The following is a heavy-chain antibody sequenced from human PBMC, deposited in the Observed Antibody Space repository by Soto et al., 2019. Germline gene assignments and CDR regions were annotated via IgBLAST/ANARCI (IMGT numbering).Heavy chain of an antibody. CDR2: IYYSGST. D-gene: IGHD2-15*01. V-gene: IGHV4-30-4*01. CDR1: GGSISSGDYY. J-gene: IGHJ6*02. CDR3: ARDSRDVVVVAATPVIYYYYGMDV. Sequence: KPSETLSLTCTVSGGSISSGDYYWSWIRQPPGKGLEWIGYIYYSGSTYYNPSLKSRVTISVDTSKNQFSLKLSSVTAADTAVYYCARDSRDVVVVAATPVIYYYYGMDVWGQGTTVNVSS.